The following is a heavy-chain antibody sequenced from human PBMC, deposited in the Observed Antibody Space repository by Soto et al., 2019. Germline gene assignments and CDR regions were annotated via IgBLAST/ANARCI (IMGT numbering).Heavy chain of an antibody. Sequence: SETLSLTCTVSGGSISSGDYYWSWIRQPPGKGLEWIGYIYYSGSTYYNPSLKSRVTISVDTSKNQFSLKLSSVTAADTAVYYCAREGGGSGDIAVVPAAHNWFDPWGQGTLVTVSS. D-gene: IGHD2-2*01. J-gene: IGHJ5*02. CDR2: IYYSGST. V-gene: IGHV4-30-4*01. CDR3: AREGGGSGDIAVVPAAHNWFDP. CDR1: GGSISSGDYY.